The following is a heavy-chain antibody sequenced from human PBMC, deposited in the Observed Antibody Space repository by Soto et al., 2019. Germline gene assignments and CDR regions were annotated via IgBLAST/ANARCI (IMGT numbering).Heavy chain of an antibody. J-gene: IGHJ6*02. CDR1: GFTFDDYT. CDR3: AKDMISSLGFPAMVRGVTIGMDV. Sequence: PGGSLRLSCAASGFTFDDYTMHWVRQAPGKGLEWVSLISWDGGSTYYADSVKGRFTISRDNSKNSLYLQMNSLRTEDTALYYCAKDMISSLGFPAMVRGVTIGMDVWGQGT. V-gene: IGHV3-43*01. D-gene: IGHD3-10*01. CDR2: ISWDGGST.